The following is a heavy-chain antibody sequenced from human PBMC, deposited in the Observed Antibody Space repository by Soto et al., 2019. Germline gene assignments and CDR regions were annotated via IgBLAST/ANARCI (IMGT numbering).Heavy chain of an antibody. D-gene: IGHD2-21*01. Sequence: GTLSLSCAVYRASLTVNGCSWTLLSSEKGMEWIGEINHSGSTNYGPALRGRVTISVDTSKNQISLKLRSVTAADTAVYYCVRGRPIWWVVRKFDTYVMDVWGKGTTVT. V-gene: IGHV4-34*01. J-gene: IGHJ6*03. CDR3: VRGRPIWWVVRKFDTYVMDV. CDR1: RASLTVNG. CDR2: INHSGST.